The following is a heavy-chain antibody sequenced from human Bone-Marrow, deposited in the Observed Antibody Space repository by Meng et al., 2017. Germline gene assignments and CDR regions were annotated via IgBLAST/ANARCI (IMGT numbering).Heavy chain of an antibody. CDR1: GYTFTGYY. J-gene: IGHJ4*02. V-gene: IGHV1-2*06. D-gene: IGHD4-17*01. Sequence: ASVKVSCKASGYTFTGYYMHWVRQAPGQGLEWMGRINPNSGGTSYAQKFQGRVTMTRDTSINTAYMELSRLRSDDTAVYYCARSSSYGDAFGGVQIDYWGQGTLVTVSS. CDR3: ARSSSYGDAFGGVQIDY. CDR2: INPNSGGT.